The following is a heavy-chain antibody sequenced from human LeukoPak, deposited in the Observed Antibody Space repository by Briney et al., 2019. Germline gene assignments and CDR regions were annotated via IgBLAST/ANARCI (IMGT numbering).Heavy chain of an antibody. CDR3: ARLVRGVNRGEVWFDP. Sequence: SETLSLTCTVSGGSISSRSYYWGWIRQPPGKGLEWSGSIYYSGSTYYNPSLKSRVTISVDTSKTQFSLKLSSVTAADTAVYYCARLVRGVNRGEVWFDPWGQGTLVTVSS. J-gene: IGHJ5*02. CDR1: GGSISSRSYY. D-gene: IGHD3-10*01. V-gene: IGHV4-39*01. CDR2: IYYSGST.